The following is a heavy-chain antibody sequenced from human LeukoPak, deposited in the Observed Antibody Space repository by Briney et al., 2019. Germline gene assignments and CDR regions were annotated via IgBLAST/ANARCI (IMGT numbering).Heavy chain of an antibody. J-gene: IGHJ4*02. V-gene: IGHV4-34*09. D-gene: IGHD1-7*01. CDR1: GGSFSGYY. CDR2: INHSGST. Sequence: SETLSLTCAVYGGSFSGYYWSWIRQPPGKGLEWIGEINHSGSTYYNPSLKSRVTISVDTSKNQLSLKVSSVTAADTAVYYCATSLSGTIDYWGQGALVTVSS. CDR3: ATSLSGTIDY.